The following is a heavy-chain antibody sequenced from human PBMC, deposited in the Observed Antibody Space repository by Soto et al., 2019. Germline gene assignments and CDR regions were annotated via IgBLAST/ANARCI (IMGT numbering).Heavy chain of an antibody. CDR1: GFTFNNYA. CDR3: AKEVKGDFWSGYFDY. V-gene: IGHV3-23*01. D-gene: IGHD3-3*01. J-gene: IGHJ4*02. Sequence: EVQLLESGGDLVQPGGSLRLSCAASGFTFNNYALSWVRQAPGKGLEWVSAISGSGGSTYSADSVKGRFTISRDKSKNTLYLQMNSMRAEDTAVYFCAKEVKGDFWSGYFDYWGQGTLVTVSS. CDR2: ISGSGGST.